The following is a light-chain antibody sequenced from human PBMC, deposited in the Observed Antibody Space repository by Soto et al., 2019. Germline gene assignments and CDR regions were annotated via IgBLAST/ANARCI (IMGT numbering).Light chain of an antibody. J-gene: IGKJ2*01. Sequence: EIVLTQSPATLSLSPGARATLSCRASQSVSSSLAWYQQKPGQAPRLLIYDASNRATGIPARFSGVGSGTDFSLTISSLEPEDFAVYYCQQRFNWPRFTFGQGTKLEIK. CDR2: DAS. V-gene: IGKV3-11*01. CDR3: QQRFNWPRFT. CDR1: QSVSSS.